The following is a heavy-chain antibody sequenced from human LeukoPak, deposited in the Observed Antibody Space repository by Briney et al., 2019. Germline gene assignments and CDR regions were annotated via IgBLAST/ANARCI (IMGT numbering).Heavy chain of an antibody. V-gene: IGHV4-61*02. CDR2: IYTSGST. CDR3: AREVRGAAGKPMYYFDY. CDR1: GGSISSGSYY. D-gene: IGHD3-10*01. J-gene: IGHJ4*02. Sequence: SQTLSLTCTVSGGSISSGSYYWSWIRQPAGKGLEWIGRIYTSGSTNYNPSLMSRVTISVDTSKNQFSLKLSSVTAADTAVYYCAREVRGAAGKPMYYFDYWGQGTLDTVSS.